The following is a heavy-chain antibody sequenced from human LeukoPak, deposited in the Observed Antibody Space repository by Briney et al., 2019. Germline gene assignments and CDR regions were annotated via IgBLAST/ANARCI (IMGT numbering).Heavy chain of an antibody. V-gene: IGHV4-34*01. D-gene: IGHD3-22*01. CDR2: INHSGST. Sequence: PSETLSLTCAVYGGSFSGYYWSWIRQPPGKGLEWIGDINHSGSTNYNPSLKSRVTISVDTSKNQFSLKLSSVTAADTAVYYCARGAFPTYYYDSSGYGYFQHWGQGTLVTVSS. J-gene: IGHJ1*01. CDR3: ARGAFPTYYYDSSGYGYFQH. CDR1: GGSFSGYY.